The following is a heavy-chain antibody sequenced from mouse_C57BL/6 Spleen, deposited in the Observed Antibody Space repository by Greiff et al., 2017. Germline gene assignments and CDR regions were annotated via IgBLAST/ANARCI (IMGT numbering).Heavy chain of an antibody. CDR3: GQDYFDY. Sequence: QVQLQQPGAELVKPGASVKLSCKASGYTFTSYWMQWVKQRPGQGLEWIGEIDPSDSYTNYNQKFKGKATLTVDTSSSTAYMQLSSLTSEGSAVYYCGQDYFDYWGQGTTLTVSS. CDR2: IDPSDSYT. D-gene: IGHD3-2*01. V-gene: IGHV1-50*01. J-gene: IGHJ2*01. CDR1: GYTFTSYW.